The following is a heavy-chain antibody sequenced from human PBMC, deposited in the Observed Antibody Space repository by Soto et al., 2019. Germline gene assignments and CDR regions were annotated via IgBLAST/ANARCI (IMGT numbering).Heavy chain of an antibody. J-gene: IGHJ3*02. V-gene: IGHV1-69*13. CDR2: IIPIFGTA. CDR3: ARSAGIVGPSDALDI. D-gene: IGHD1-26*01. Sequence: SVKVSCKASGGTFSSYAISWVRQAPGQGLEWMGGIIPIFGTANYAQKFQGRVTITADESTSTAYMELSSLRSEDTAVYYCARSAGIVGPSDALDIWGQGTMVTVSS. CDR1: GGTFSSYA.